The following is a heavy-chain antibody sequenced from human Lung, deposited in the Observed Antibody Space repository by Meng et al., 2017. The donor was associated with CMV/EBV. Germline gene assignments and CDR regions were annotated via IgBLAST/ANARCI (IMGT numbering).Heavy chain of an antibody. CDR1: GGSIGSGGYY. V-gene: IGHV4-31*03. CDR3: AREAGRDGYATPKFDY. CDR2: IYSTGST. D-gene: IGHD5-24*01. J-gene: IGHJ4*02. Sequence: QGQLQESGPGLGEPSPHLSLTCTVSGGSIGSGGYYWSWIRQHPGKGLEWIGYIYSTGSTFYNPSLKSRVTISVDTSKNQFSLKLIPATAADTAVYYCAREAGRDGYATPKFDYWGQGTLVTVSS.